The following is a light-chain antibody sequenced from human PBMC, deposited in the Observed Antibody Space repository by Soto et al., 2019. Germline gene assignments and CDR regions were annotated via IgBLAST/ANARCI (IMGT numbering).Light chain of an antibody. CDR3: QQYNAWPIT. V-gene: IGKV3-15*01. J-gene: IGKJ5*01. CDR1: QSVGSA. CDR2: GVS. Sequence: THSPASLSVSPLQTATLSFMASQSVGSAFGWYQQIPGQAPRLLIYGVSTRAAGIPARFRGSGSGADFTLTITSLQSEDFAIYYCQQYNAWPITFGQGTRLEIK.